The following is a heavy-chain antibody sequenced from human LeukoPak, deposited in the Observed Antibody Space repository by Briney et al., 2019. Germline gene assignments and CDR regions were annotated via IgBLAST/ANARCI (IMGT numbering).Heavy chain of an antibody. D-gene: IGHD3-10*01. CDR3: ARRKGALITIVRGARPWFDP. V-gene: IGHV3-30*04. Sequence: GGSLRLSCASSGFTFSSYAMHWVRQALGKGLEWVALISYDGSDKYYADSVKGRFTISRDNSKNTLYLQMNNLRPEDTAVYYCARRKGALITIVRGARPWFDPWGQGTLVTVSS. CDR2: ISYDGSDK. J-gene: IGHJ5*02. CDR1: GFTFSSYA.